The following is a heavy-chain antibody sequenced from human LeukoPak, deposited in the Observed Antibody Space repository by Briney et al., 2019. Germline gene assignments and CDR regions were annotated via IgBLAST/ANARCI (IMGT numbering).Heavy chain of an antibody. Sequence: GGSLRLSCAASGFTFSDYYMSWIRQAPGKGLEWVSAISGSGGSTYYADSVKGRFTISRDNSKNTLYLQMNSLRAEDTAVYYCAKEGSSSWFQVDYWGQGTLVTVSS. V-gene: IGHV3-23*01. D-gene: IGHD6-13*01. J-gene: IGHJ4*02. CDR1: GFTFSDYY. CDR3: AKEGSSSWFQVDY. CDR2: ISGSGGST.